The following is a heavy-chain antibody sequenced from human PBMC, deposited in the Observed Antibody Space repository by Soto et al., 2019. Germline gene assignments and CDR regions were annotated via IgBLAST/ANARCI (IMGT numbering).Heavy chain of an antibody. J-gene: IGHJ4*02. CDR3: ARGGTPIHY. CDR2: ISDYNGNT. CDR1: GYTFTNFG. Sequence: QVQLVQSGAEVKKPGASVKVSCKASGYTFTNFGISWVRQAPGQGLEWMGWISDYNGNTNHAQKFQGRVTMTTDTSTSTTYMDVRSMRFDDKAVYYCARGGTPIHYWVQGHRVSVT. V-gene: IGHV1-18*01. D-gene: IGHD3-16*01.